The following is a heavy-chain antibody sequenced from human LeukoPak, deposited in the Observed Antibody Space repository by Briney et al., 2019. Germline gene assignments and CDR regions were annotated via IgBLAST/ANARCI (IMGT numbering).Heavy chain of an antibody. V-gene: IGHV4-59*02. CDR3: TRAQYGYAFDY. D-gene: IGHD5-12*01. CDR2: IYYTGST. CDR1: GGSVSSYY. Sequence: SETLSLTCSVSGGSVSSYYWTWIRQPPGKGLEWIGYIYYTGSTNYNPSLKSRVTISLDTSKNLFSLKLSSVTAADTAVYYCTRAQYGYAFDYWGQGALVTVSS. J-gene: IGHJ4*02.